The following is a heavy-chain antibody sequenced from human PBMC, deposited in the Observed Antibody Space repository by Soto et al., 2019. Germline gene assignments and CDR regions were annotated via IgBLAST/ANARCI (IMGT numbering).Heavy chain of an antibody. V-gene: IGHV3-21*01. CDR2: IRSSGGYI. J-gene: IGHJ4*02. CDR3: VRAMGSSASRGDY. CDR1: GLLFTTYS. Sequence: GGSLGLSCTASGLLFTTYSMNWFRQAPGKGLEWVPSIRSSGGYISYADSVKGRFTISRDNAKNSLYLLMTSLRAEDTAVYYCVRAMGSSASRGDYWGQGT. D-gene: IGHD6-6*01.